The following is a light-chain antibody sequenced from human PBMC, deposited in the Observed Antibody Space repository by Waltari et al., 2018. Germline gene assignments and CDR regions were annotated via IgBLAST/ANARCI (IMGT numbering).Light chain of an antibody. J-gene: IGKJ4*01. CDR1: QSVSIY. V-gene: IGKV3-11*01. CDR2: DAS. Sequence: EIVLTQSPATLSSSPGERATLSCRASQSVSIYFAWYQQKPGQAPRLLIYDASKRATGIPARFRGSGSGTDFTLTISSLEPEDFALYYCQQRGNWPLTFGGGTKVEIK. CDR3: QQRGNWPLT.